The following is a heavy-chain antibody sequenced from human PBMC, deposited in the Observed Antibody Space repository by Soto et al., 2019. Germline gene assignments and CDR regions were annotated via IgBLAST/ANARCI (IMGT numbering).Heavy chain of an antibody. D-gene: IGHD3-10*01. V-gene: IGHV3-74*01. CDR3: EKRGVDTFGLSY. CDR1: GFTFSSFW. Sequence: EVQLVESGGGLVQPGGYLRLSCAVSGFTFSSFWMHWVRQAPGEGLVWVSRINTDGRSTSYADSVKGRFTISRDNAKNTLYLQMNSLRVEDTAMYDCEKRGVDTFGLSYWGQGTLVTVSS. CDR2: INTDGRST. J-gene: IGHJ4*02.